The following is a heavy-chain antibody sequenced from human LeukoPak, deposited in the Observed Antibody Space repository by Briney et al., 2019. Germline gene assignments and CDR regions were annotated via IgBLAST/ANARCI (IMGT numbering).Heavy chain of an antibody. V-gene: IGHV3-72*01. J-gene: IGHJ3*02. CDR2: SRNKGNSYTT. CDR1: GFTFSSYG. CDR3: ARDGGTGGNTAFDI. D-gene: IGHD4-23*01. Sequence: GGSLRLSCAASGFTFSSYGMHWVRQAPGKGLEWVGRSRNKGNSYTTEYAASAKGRFTISRDDSKNSLFLQMNSLRTEDTAVYYCARDGGTGGNTAFDIWGQGTMVTVSS.